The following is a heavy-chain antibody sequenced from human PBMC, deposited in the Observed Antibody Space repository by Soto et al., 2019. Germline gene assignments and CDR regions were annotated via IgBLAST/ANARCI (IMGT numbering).Heavy chain of an antibody. CDR2: ISGSGSST. D-gene: IGHD2-2*01. CDR3: AKVVNAIRFPFEY. V-gene: IGHV3-23*01. Sequence: EVQLLESGGGLVQPGGSLRLSCAASGFSFSNYAMTWVRQAPGKGLEWVSSISGSGSSTYYADSVRGRFTISRDNSKNTLYLRMNSLRAEDTATYYCAKVVNAIRFPFEYWGQGTLVTVSS. CDR1: GFSFSNYA. J-gene: IGHJ4*02.